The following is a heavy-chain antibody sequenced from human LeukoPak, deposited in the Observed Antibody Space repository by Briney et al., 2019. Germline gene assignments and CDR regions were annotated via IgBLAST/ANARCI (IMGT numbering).Heavy chain of an antibody. D-gene: IGHD3-22*01. Sequence: PGGSLRLSCAASGFTFSGYGMSWVRQAPGKGLERVSAISGSGGSTYYADSVKGRFTISRDNSKNTLYLQMNSLRAEDTAVYYCAKDLSLVVAIRPENAFDIWGQGTMVTVSS. CDR1: GFTFSGYG. V-gene: IGHV3-23*01. CDR2: ISGSGGST. CDR3: AKDLSLVVAIRPENAFDI. J-gene: IGHJ3*02.